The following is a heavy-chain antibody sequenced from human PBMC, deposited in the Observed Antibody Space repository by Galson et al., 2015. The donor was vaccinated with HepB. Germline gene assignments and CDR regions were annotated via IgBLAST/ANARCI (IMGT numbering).Heavy chain of an antibody. CDR1: GFTFSSYG. J-gene: IGHJ4*02. CDR3: SGGLRGDY. Sequence: SLRLSCAASGFTFSSYGMHWVRQAPGKGLEWVAVIWYDGSNKYYADSVKGRFTISRDNAKNSVYLQMNSLRAEDTAVYFCSGGLRGDYWGQGTLVTVSS. V-gene: IGHV3-33*01. D-gene: IGHD5-12*01. CDR2: IWYDGSNK.